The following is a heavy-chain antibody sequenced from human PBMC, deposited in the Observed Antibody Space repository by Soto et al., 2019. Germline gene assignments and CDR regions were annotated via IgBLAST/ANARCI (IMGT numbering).Heavy chain of an antibody. D-gene: IGHD2-21*01. CDR1: GXTFGTAC. CDR2: IKSKGEGETT. Sequence: GSLRLACAASGXTFGTACMIWVRQAPGKGLEWVGHIKSKGEGETTNYAATVKGIFSISRDDSTNTQSLQMNNINRDDTAVYYCATDLPTAGGGEIDYWGQGTLGTVSS. CDR3: ATDLPTAGGGEIDY. J-gene: IGHJ4*02. V-gene: IGHV3-15*01.